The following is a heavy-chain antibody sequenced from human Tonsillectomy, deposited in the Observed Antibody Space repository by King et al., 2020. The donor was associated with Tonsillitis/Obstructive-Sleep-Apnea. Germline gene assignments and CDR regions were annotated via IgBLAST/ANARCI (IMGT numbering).Heavy chain of an antibody. CDR3: ARDRHSSSSVNNWFDP. CDR2: ISAYNGNT. CDR1: GYTFTSYG. V-gene: IGHV1-18*01. Sequence: VQLVESGAEVKKPGASVKVSCKASGYTFTSYGISWVRQAPGQGLEWMGWISAYNGNTNYAQKLQGRVTMTTDTSTSTAYMELRSLSSDDTAVYYCARDRHSSSSVNNWFDPWGQGTLVTVSS. J-gene: IGHJ5*02. D-gene: IGHD6-6*01.